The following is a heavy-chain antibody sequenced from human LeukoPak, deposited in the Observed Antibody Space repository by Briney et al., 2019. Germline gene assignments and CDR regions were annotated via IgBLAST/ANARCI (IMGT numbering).Heavy chain of an antibody. D-gene: IGHD4-17*01. Sequence: SETLSLTCAVSGGSISSGGYSWSWIRQPPGKGLEWIGSIYHSGSTYYNPSLKSRVTISVDTSKNQFSLKLSSVTAADTAVYYCARESGPYLGYGDYVDYWGQGTLVTASS. J-gene: IGHJ4*02. CDR3: ARESGPYLGYGDYVDY. CDR1: GGSISSGGYS. CDR2: IYHSGST. V-gene: IGHV4-39*07.